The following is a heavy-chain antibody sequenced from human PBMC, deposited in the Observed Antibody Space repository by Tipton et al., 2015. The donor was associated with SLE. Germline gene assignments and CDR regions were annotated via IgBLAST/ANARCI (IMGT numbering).Heavy chain of an antibody. CDR2: INTNTGNP. D-gene: IGHD3-3*01. CDR1: GYTFTSYA. V-gene: IGHV7-4-1*02. J-gene: IGHJ3*02. CDR3: AGDSDDFWSGHPVDDFDI. Sequence: QLVQSGSELKKPGASVKVSCKASGYTFTSYAMNWVRQAPGQGLEWMGWINTNTGNPTYAQGYTGRFVFSLDTSVSTAYLQISRLKAEDTAVYYCAGDSDDFWSGHPVDDFDIWGQGTMVTVSS.